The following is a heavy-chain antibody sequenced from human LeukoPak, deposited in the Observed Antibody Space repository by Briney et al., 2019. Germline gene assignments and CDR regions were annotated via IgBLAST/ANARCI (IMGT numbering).Heavy chain of an antibody. CDR1: GFTFSNYA. CDR3: AKRPRSTVTTKGDAFDI. D-gene: IGHD4-17*01. Sequence: GGSLRLSCAASGFTFSNYAMTWVRQAPGKGREWVSAISGSAGTTYHADSVKGRFTISRDNSKNTLYLQMNSLRAEDTAVYYCAKRPRSTVTTKGDAFDIWGQGTMVTVSS. J-gene: IGHJ3*02. V-gene: IGHV3-23*01. CDR2: ISGSAGTT.